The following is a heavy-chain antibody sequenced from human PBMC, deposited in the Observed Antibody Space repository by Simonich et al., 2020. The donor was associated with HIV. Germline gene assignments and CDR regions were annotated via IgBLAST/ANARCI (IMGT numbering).Heavy chain of an antibody. J-gene: IGHJ4*02. V-gene: IGHV4-4*02. D-gene: IGHD6-13*01. CDR3: ARDEARIAAAGTQD. CDR2: IYHSGSN. CDR1: GGSISSSNW. Sequence: QVQLQESGPGLVKPSGTLSLTCAVSGGSISSSNWWSWVRQPPGKGLEWIGEIYHSGSNNYNPSLKSRVTISVDKAKNQFSLKLSSVTAADTAVYYWARDEARIAAAGTQDWGQGTLVTVSS.